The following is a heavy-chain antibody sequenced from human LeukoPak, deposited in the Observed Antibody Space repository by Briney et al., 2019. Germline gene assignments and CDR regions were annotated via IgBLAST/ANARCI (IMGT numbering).Heavy chain of an antibody. CDR1: GYSFTGYY. V-gene: IGHV1-2*02. J-gene: IGHJ4*02. Sequence: ASVKVSCKASGYSFTGYYMHWVRQAPGQGLEWMGWINPNSGGTNYAQKFQGRVTMTRDTSISTAYMELSRLRSDDTAVYYCARDPPLGYCSSTSCYAGDYWGQGTLVTVSS. D-gene: IGHD2-2*01. CDR2: INPNSGGT. CDR3: ARDPPLGYCSSTSCYAGDY.